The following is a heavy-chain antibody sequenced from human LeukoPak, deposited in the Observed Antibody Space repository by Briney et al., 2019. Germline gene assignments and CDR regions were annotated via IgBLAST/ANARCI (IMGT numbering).Heavy chain of an antibody. V-gene: IGHV1-18*04. J-gene: IGHJ3*02. CDR1: GYTFTIYG. CDR3: ARVKVRGVINDAFDI. D-gene: IGHD3-10*01. CDR2: ISAYNGNT. Sequence: ASVTVSCTASGYTFTIYGISWVRQAPVQGLEWMGWISAYNGNTNYAQKLQGRGTMTTDTSTSTAYMELRSLRSDDTAVYYCARVKVRGVINDAFDIWGQGTMVTVSS.